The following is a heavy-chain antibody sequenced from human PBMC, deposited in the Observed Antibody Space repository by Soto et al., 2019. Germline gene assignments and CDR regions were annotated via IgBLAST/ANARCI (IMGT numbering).Heavy chain of an antibody. CDR1: GFTFSSYA. CDR2: IRGSGGST. Sequence: GGSLRLACAASGFTFSSYAMSWVRQAPAKGLEWVSAIRGSGGSTYYADAVKGRFTISRDNSKNTLYLQMNSLRDEDTAVDYCAKARLSRRAAAGTGGVFIEYWGQGHRVTVAS. V-gene: IGHV3-23*01. D-gene: IGHD6-13*01. CDR3: AKARLSRRAAAGTGGVFIEY. J-gene: IGHJ4*02.